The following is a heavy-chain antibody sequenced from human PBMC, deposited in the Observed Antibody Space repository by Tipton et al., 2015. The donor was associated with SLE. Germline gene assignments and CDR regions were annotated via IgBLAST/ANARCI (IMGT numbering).Heavy chain of an antibody. CDR3: ARGQPNPSTQQLVRNWFDP. V-gene: IGHV4-59*08. J-gene: IGHJ5*02. D-gene: IGHD6-13*01. Sequence: TLSLTCTVSGGSISSYFWSWIRQPPGKGLEWIGYIEYSGSTNQNPSLRSRVTISVDTSKNQFSLKLSSVTAADTAVYYCARGQPNPSTQQLVRNWFDPWGQGTLVTVSS. CDR1: GGSISSYF. CDR2: IEYSGST.